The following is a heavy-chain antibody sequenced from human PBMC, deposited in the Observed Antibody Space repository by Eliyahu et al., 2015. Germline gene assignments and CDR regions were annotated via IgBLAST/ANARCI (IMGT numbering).Heavy chain of an antibody. D-gene: IGHD3-22*01. V-gene: IGHV3-74*03. Sequence: EVRLVESGGGLVQPGESLRLSCVASGFPXSAHWMPWVRQAPGQGLVWVARINGDATSTTYADAVKGRFTISRDNAKNTLYVQMNSLRAEDTSIYYCARGQGDSSASYILDSWGQGTLVTVSS. CDR3: ARGQGDSSASYILDS. CDR2: INGDATST. J-gene: IGHJ5*01. CDR1: GFPXSAHW.